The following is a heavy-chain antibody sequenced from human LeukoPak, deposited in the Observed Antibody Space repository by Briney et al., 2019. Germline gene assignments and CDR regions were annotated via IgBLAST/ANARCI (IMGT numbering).Heavy chain of an antibody. CDR3: ARGSRRYYDFWSDQFDY. V-gene: IGHV3-23*01. J-gene: IGHJ4*02. D-gene: IGHD3-3*01. Sequence: ETLSLTCAVSGGSISSGGYSWSWVRQAPGKGLEWVSAISGSGGATYNAGSVKGRFTISRDNSKNTLSLQMNSLRAEDTAVYYCARGSRRYYDFWSDQFDYWGQGTLVTVSS. CDR1: GGSISSGGYS. CDR2: ISGSGGAT.